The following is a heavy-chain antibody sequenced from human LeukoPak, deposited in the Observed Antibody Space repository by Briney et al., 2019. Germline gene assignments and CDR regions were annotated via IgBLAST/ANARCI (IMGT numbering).Heavy chain of an antibody. D-gene: IGHD2-2*01. J-gene: IGHJ4*02. CDR2: ISSSSSTI. V-gene: IGHV3-48*01. CDR1: GFTFSSYS. Sequence: GGSLRLSCAASGFTFSSYSMNWVRQAPGKGLEWVSYISSSSSTIYYADSVKGRFTISRDNSKNTLYLQMNSLRAEDTAVYYCAKEDCSSTSCYPFGYWGQGTLVTVSS. CDR3: AKEDCSSTSCYPFGY.